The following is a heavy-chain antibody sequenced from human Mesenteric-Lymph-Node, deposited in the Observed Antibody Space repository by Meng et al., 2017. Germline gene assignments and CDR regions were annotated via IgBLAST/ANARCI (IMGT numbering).Heavy chain of an antibody. J-gene: IGHJ2*01. CDR1: GGSIRSGNPY. CDR3: ASLYGDSSVWYLDL. D-gene: IGHD4-17*01. Sequence: QGQRRESGPGLVKPSQTLSLSFTFSGGSIRSGNPYWSWIRQPPGKGLEYIGYIYYSGSTYYNPSLKSRVIISVDTSKNQFSLRLNSVTAADTAVYYCASLYGDSSVWYLDLWGRGTLVTVSS. CDR2: IYYSGST. V-gene: IGHV4-30-4*01.